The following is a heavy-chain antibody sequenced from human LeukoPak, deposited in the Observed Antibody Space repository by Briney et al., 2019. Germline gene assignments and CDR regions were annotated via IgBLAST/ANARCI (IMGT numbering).Heavy chain of an antibody. V-gene: IGHV5-51*01. D-gene: IGHD6-13*01. CDR3: ARSFSSSYDAFNI. J-gene: IGHJ3*02. CDR2: IYPGDSDT. CDR1: GYSFTTYW. Sequence: KISCKGSGYSFTTYWIGWVRQMPGKGLEWMGIIYPGDSDTRYSPSFQGQVTISADKSITTAYLQWSSLKASDTAMFYCARSFSSSYDAFNIWGQGTMVTVSS.